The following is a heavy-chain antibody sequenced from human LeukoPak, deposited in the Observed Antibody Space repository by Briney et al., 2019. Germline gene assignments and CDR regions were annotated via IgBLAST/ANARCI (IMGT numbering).Heavy chain of an antibody. CDR3: ARALYCGGDCYSKAFDI. CDR2: IIPIFGTA. J-gene: IGHJ3*02. Sequence: ASVKVSCKASGGTFSSYAISWVRQAPGQGLEWMGGIIPIFGTANYAQKFQGRVTITADESTSTAYMELSSLRSEDTAVYYCARALYCGGDCYSKAFDIWGQGTMVTVSS. V-gene: IGHV1-69*13. CDR1: GGTFSSYA. D-gene: IGHD2-21*01.